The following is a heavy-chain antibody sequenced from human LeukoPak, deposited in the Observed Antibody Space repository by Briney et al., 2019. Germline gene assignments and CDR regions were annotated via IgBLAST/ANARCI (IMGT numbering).Heavy chain of an antibody. CDR2: IYYSGST. J-gene: IGHJ5*02. CDR3: ARSDTMVRGVIIPNWFDP. D-gene: IGHD3-10*01. CDR1: GVSISSSNSY. Sequence: QASETLSLTCTVSGVSISSSNSYWGWLRQPPGKGLEWIGCIYYSGSTYYNPSLKSRVTISVDTSKNQFSLKLSSVTAADTAVYYCARSDTMVRGVIIPNWFDPWGQGTLVTVSS. V-gene: IGHV4-39*07.